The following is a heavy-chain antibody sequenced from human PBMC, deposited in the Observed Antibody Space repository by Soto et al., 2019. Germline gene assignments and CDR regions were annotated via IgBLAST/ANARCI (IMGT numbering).Heavy chain of an antibody. CDR1: GFAFSSYG. J-gene: IGHJ4*02. V-gene: IGHV3-23*01. CDR3: AKGRALLDY. CDR2: TFASGAGT. D-gene: IGHD3-3*02. Sequence: EVQLWESGGGLVQPGWSLRLSCAASGFAFSSYGMTWVRQAPGKGLEWVSSTFASGAGTYHADSVKGRFTISRDNSKNTLYLQMNSLRAEDTALYYCAKGRALLDYWGQGILVTVSS.